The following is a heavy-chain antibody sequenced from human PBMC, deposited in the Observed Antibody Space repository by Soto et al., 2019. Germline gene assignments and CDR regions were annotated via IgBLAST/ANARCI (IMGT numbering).Heavy chain of an antibody. V-gene: IGHV4-59*08. CDR3: ARRYGANFDY. CDR2: IYYSGST. J-gene: IGHJ4*02. Sequence: SETLSLTCTVSGGSISSYYWSWIRQPPGKGLEWIGYIYYSGSTNYNPSLKSRVTVSVDTSKNQFSLKLSSVTAADTAVYYCARRYGANFDYWGQGTLVTVSS. CDR1: GGSISSYY. D-gene: IGHD4-17*01.